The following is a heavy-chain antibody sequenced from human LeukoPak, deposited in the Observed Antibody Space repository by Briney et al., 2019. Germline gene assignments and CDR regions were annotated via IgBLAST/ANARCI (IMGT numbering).Heavy chain of an antibody. D-gene: IGHD3-22*01. J-gene: IGHJ3*02. V-gene: IGHV1-2*02. CDR3: ARQSLLYYETLDAFDI. CDR2: INCKSGAT. CDR1: EYTFTDYY. Sequence: HGASVKVSCKASEYTFTDYYIHWMRQAPGQGLEWMGWINCKSGATTYAQKFRGRVTMTKDRPIRTAYMELTRLKSDDTAVYYCARQSLLYYETLDAFDIWGQGTVVTVSS.